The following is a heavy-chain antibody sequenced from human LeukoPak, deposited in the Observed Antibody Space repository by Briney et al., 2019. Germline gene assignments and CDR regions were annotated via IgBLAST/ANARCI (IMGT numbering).Heavy chain of an antibody. J-gene: IGHJ3*02. D-gene: IGHD3-22*01. V-gene: IGHV4-4*07. CDR2: IYSSGST. Sequence: TSETLSLTCTGSGGSSSNYYWSWIRQPAGKGLEWIGRIYSSGSTNYNPSLKSRVTMSVDTSKNQFSLRLSSVTAADTAVYYCARDYYYDSSGSLNDAFDIWGQGTMVTVSS. CDR1: GGSSSNYY. CDR3: ARDYYYDSSGSLNDAFDI.